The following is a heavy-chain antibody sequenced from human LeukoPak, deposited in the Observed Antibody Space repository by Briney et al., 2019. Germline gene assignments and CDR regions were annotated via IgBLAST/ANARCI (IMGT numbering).Heavy chain of an antibody. D-gene: IGHD1-26*01. J-gene: IGHJ4*02. CDR2: ISGSSYHI. V-gene: IGHV3-21*01. CDR1: GFTFSTCS. Sequence: GGSLRLSCAASGFTFSTCSMKWVRQAPGKALEWVSSISGSSYHIYYADSVKGRFTISRDNANNLLYLQMNSLKAEDTAVYYCASGTIVGARGADNWGQGTLVTVSS. CDR3: ASGTIVGARGADN.